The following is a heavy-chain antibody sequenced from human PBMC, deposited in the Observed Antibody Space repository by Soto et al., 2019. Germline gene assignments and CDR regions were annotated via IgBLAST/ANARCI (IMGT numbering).Heavy chain of an antibody. D-gene: IGHD3-3*01. CDR2: ISWNSGSI. Sequence: EVQLVESGGGLVQPGRSLRLSCAASGFTVDDYAMHWVRQAPGKGLEWVSGISWNSGSIGYADSVKGRFTISRDNAKNSLYLQMNSLRAEDTALYYCAKGVYYDFWSGYRARFDYWGQGTLVTVSS. V-gene: IGHV3-9*01. CDR3: AKGVYYDFWSGYRARFDY. J-gene: IGHJ4*02. CDR1: GFTVDDYA.